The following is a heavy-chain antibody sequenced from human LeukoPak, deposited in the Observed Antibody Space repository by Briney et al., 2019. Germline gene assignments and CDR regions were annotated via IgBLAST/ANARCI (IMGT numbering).Heavy chain of an antibody. V-gene: IGHV3-73*01. J-gene: IGHJ4*02. CDR2: IRSKANSYAT. CDR1: GFTLSGSA. CDR3: TTYCSGGSCYPY. Sequence: GGSLRLSCAASGFTLSGSAMHWVRQASGKGLEWVGRIRSKANSYATAYAASVKGRFTISRDDSKNTAYLQMNSLKTEDTAVYYCTTYCSGGSCYPYWGQGTLVTVSS. D-gene: IGHD2-15*01.